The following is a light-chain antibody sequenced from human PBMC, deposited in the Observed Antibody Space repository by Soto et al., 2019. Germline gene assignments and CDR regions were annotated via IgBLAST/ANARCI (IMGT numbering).Light chain of an antibody. Sequence: EIVLTQSPGTLSLSPGERATLSCRASQSVNSRYLAWYQQKPGQAPRFLIYGASSRATGIPGRFNGSGSGTDFTLTISRLEPEDFAVYYWQQYGSSPPITFGQGTRLEIK. CDR3: QQYGSSPPIT. J-gene: IGKJ5*01. CDR2: GAS. CDR1: QSVNSRY. V-gene: IGKV3-20*01.